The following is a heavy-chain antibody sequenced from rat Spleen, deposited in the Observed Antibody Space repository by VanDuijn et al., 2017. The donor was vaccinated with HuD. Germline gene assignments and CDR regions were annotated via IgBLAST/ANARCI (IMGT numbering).Heavy chain of an antibody. CDR3: TREGHTMDRATYWFAY. CDR1: GFSLTDNS. Sequence: EVQVKESGPGLVQPSQTLSLTCTVSGFSLTDNSVHWVRQPPGKGLEWIAAVSSGGNTYYDSTLKSRLSISRDTSKSQVFLKIYSLQTEDTAIYFCTREGHTMDRATYWFAYWGQGTLVTVSS. V-gene: IGHV2S63*01. CDR2: VSSGGNT. J-gene: IGHJ3*01. D-gene: IGHD1-9*01.